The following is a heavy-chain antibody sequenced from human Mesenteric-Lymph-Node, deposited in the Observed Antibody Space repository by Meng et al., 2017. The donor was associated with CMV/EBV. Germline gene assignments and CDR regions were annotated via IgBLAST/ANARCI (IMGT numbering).Heavy chain of an antibody. J-gene: IGHJ4*02. Sequence: SGDTFTSYAMNWVRQAPGQGLEWMGWINTNTGNPTYAQGFTGRFVFSLDTSVSTAYLQISSLKAEDTAVYYCARGYYYGSGSYYLDYWGQGTLVTVSS. CDR3: ARGYYYGSGSYYLDY. V-gene: IGHV7-4-1*02. CDR2: INTNTGNP. CDR1: GDTFTSYA. D-gene: IGHD3-10*01.